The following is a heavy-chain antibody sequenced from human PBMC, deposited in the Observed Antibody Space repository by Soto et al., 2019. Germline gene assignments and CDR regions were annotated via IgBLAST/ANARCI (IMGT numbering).Heavy chain of an antibody. CDR3: ARLDFLDDC. CDR1: GGSISSSSYY. D-gene: IGHD3-3*01. CDR2: IHYSGST. Sequence: SETLSLTCTVSGGSISSSSYYWGWIRQPPGRGLEWIGSIHYSGSTDYNPSLKSRVTMSADTSKNQFSLKLSSVTAADTAVYYCARLDFLDDCWGQGTLVTVSS. V-gene: IGHV4-39*01. J-gene: IGHJ4*02.